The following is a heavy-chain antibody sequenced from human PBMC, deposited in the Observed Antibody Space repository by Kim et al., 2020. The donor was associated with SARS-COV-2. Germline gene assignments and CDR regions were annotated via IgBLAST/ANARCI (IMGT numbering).Heavy chain of an antibody. CDR2: SGRT. CDR3: ARGKQWLV. Sequence: SGRTNYNPSLKSRVTISVDTSKNQFSLRLSSVTAADTAVYYCARGKQWLVWGQGTLVTVSS. J-gene: IGHJ4*02. V-gene: IGHV4-59*09. D-gene: IGHD6-19*01.